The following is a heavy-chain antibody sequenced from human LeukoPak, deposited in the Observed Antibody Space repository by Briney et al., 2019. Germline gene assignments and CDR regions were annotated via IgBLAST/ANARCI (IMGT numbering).Heavy chain of an antibody. CDR3: ARDVLTAMVRGVMGY. CDR2: ISANNGNT. Sequence: GASVKVSCKASGYTFTSCGISWVRQAPGQGLEWMGWISANNGNTNYAQKLQGRVTLTTDTSTSTAYVELRSLRSDDTAVYYCARDVLTAMVRGVMGYWGQGTLVTVSS. V-gene: IGHV1-18*01. J-gene: IGHJ4*02. CDR1: GYTFTSCG. D-gene: IGHD3-10*01.